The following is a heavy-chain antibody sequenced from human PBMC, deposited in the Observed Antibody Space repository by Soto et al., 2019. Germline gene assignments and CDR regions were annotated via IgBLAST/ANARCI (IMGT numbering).Heavy chain of an antibody. J-gene: IGHJ4*02. CDR3: ARAPLRYFDWLSTRPFDY. V-gene: IGHV3-11*01. CDR2: ISSSGSTI. D-gene: IGHD3-9*01. Sequence: RQAPGKGLEWVSYISSSGSTIYYADSVKGRFTISRDNAKNSLYLQMNSLRAEDTAVYYCARAPLRYFDWLSTRPFDYWGQGTLVTVSS.